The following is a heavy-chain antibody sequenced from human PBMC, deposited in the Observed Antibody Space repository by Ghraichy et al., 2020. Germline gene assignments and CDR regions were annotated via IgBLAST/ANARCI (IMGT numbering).Heavy chain of an antibody. Sequence: LSLTCAASGFTFSSYGMHWVRQAPGKGLEWVAFIRYDGSNKYYADSVKGRFTISRDNSKNTLYLQMNSLRAEDTAVYYCAKELKLRYFDWKTLYYYYYGMDVWGQGTTVTVSS. CDR2: IRYDGSNK. V-gene: IGHV3-30*02. D-gene: IGHD3-9*01. CDR3: AKELKLRYFDWKTLYYYYYGMDV. CDR1: GFTFSSYG. J-gene: IGHJ6*02.